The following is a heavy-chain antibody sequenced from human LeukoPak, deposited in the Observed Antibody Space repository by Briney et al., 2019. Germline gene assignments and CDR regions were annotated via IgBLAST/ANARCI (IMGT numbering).Heavy chain of an antibody. CDR2: IRYSGST. J-gene: IGHJ4*02. CDR1: GDSISSGDYY. CDR3: ARVSDSGSY. D-gene: IGHD3-10*01. Sequence: SETLSLTCTVSGDSISSGDYYWGWIRQPPGKGLEWIGNIRYSGSTYYSPSLKSRVTISLDTSKNQFSLKLSSVTAADTAVYYCARVSDSGSYWGQGTLVTVSS. V-gene: IGHV4-39*01.